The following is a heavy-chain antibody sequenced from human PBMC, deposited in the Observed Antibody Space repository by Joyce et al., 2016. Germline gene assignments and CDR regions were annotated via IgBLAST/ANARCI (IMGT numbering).Heavy chain of an antibody. CDR2: IKNKNDGGTL. CDR1: GLTFRTTW. Sequence: VQLVESGGGLVQPGESLRLSCGVSGLTFRTTWMSWVRQAPGKGLEWIGRIKNKNDGGTLDYIETVKGRFTLSRDDSTNTVYLQMDSLKIEDTAMYYCTTDPRYWGRGTLVTVSS. V-gene: IGHV3-15*01. CDR3: TTDPRY. J-gene: IGHJ4*02.